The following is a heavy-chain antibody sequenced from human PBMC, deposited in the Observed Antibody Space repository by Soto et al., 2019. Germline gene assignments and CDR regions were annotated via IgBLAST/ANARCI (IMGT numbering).Heavy chain of an antibody. V-gene: IGHV1-69*12. CDR1: GGTFSSYT. CDR2: VIPIFGTA. D-gene: IGHD4-17*01. J-gene: IGHJ4*02. Sequence: QVQLVQSGAEVKKPGSSVKVSCKASGGTFSSYTISWVRQAPGQGLEWMGGVIPIFGTANYAQMFQGRVTITADESTRTLYMELSSLRSGDTAVYYCARDSRHDYGDYRIDYWGQGTLVTVSS. CDR3: ARDSRHDYGDYRIDY.